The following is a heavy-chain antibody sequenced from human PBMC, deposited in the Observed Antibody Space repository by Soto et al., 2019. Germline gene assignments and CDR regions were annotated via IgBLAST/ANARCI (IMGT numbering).Heavy chain of an antibody. V-gene: IGHV4-61*01. CDR3: SYGSSLDY. J-gene: IGHJ4*02. CDR1: GASLRSGSYY. Sequence: TLSLTCTVSGASLRSGSYYWSWIRQPPGKGLEWIGYISHSGRTNYDPSLKSRLTMSVDTSQNQFSLQLNSVTAADTAVYYCSYGSSLDYWGQGTLVTVSS. CDR2: ISHSGRT. D-gene: IGHD3-10*01.